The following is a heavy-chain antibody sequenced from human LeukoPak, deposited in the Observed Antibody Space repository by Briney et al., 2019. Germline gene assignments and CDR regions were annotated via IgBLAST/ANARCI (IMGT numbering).Heavy chain of an antibody. D-gene: IGHD3-16*01. Sequence: GGSLRLSCAASGFTFSSYGMHWLRQAPGKGLEWVSYISSRGSTIYYADSVKGRVTISRDNAKNSLYLQMNSLRADDTAVYYCARAWGSAPGDYWGQGTLVTVSS. J-gene: IGHJ4*02. V-gene: IGHV3-48*04. CDR1: GFTFSSYG. CDR3: ARAWGSAPGDY. CDR2: ISSRGSTI.